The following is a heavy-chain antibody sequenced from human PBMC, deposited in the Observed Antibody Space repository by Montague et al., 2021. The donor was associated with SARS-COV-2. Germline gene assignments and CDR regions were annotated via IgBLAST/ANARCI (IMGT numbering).Heavy chain of an antibody. D-gene: IGHD1-20*01. V-gene: IGHV4-39*01. CDR1: GGSISSSSCY. J-gene: IGHJ6*02. Sequence: SETLSLTCTVYGGSISSSSCYWVWLRPPPGKELEWIRSIYYSGNTYYNPSLKSRVTISVDTSKNQFSLKLSAVTAADTAVYYCARRVTGTTVKYYYYGMDVWGQGTPVTVSS. CDR2: IYYSGNT. CDR3: ARRVTGTTVKYYYYGMDV.